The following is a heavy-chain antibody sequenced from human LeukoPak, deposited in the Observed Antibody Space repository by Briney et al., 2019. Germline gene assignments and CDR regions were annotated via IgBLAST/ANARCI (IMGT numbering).Heavy chain of an antibody. CDR3: AKGQSTIATRSFDS. CDR1: GFTFSTYG. CDR2: ISTNSANT. D-gene: IGHD6-6*01. Sequence: QAGGSLRLSCAASGFTFSTYGMNWVRQAPGKGLEWVSTISTNSANTYYTDSVKGRFTISRDNSKDTLFMQMNSLRAGDTAVYYCAKGQSTIATRSFDSWGQGTLVTVSS. J-gene: IGHJ4*02. V-gene: IGHV3-23*01.